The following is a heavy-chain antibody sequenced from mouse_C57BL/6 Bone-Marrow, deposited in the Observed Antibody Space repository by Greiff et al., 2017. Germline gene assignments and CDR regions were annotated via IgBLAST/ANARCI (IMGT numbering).Heavy chain of an antibody. V-gene: IGHV1-39*01. Sequence: VQLQQSGPELVKPGASVKISCKASGYSFTDYNMNWVKQSNGKSLEWIGGINPNYGTTSYNQKFKGKATMTVDQSSSTAYMQLNSLTSEDSAVYYGARGYDYDYAMDYWVQGTSVTVSS. D-gene: IGHD2-4*01. J-gene: IGHJ4*01. CDR1: GYSFTDYN. CDR3: ARGYDYDYAMDY. CDR2: INPNYGTT.